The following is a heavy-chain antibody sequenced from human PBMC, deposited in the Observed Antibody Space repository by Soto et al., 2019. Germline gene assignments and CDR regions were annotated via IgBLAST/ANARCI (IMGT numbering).Heavy chain of an antibody. V-gene: IGHV3-30*18. CDR2: ISHDGSNK. CDR3: AKETRSRAVTATRVNGMDV. Sequence: QVQLVESGGGVVQPGRSLRLPCAPSGFTFSDFGMHWVRQAPGKGLEWVAAISHDGSNKYYADSVKGRFSISRDHSNNTLYLPMNSLRVEDTAVYYCAKETRSRAVTATRVNGMDVWGQGTTVTVSS. CDR1: GFTFSDFG. J-gene: IGHJ6*02. D-gene: IGHD2-21*02.